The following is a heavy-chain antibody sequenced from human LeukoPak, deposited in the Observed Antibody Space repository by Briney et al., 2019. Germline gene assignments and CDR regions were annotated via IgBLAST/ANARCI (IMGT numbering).Heavy chain of an antibody. CDR1: GYSFTSYW. CDR3: ATTTPALVGAFDI. D-gene: IGHD1-1*01. Sequence: GESLKISCKGSGYSFTSYWIGWVRQMPGRGLEWMGIIYPGDSDTRYSPSFQGQVTISADKSINTAYLQWSSLKASDTAMYYCATTTPALVGAFDIWGQGTMVTVSS. J-gene: IGHJ3*02. V-gene: IGHV5-51*01. CDR2: IYPGDSDT.